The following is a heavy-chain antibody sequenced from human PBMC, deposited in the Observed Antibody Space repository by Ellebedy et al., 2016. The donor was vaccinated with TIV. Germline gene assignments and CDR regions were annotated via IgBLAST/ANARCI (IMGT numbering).Heavy chain of an antibody. V-gene: IGHV1-69*06. CDR1: GGTFSSYA. CDR3: ARAPDYYDSSGYYYDYYYYGMDV. Sequence: SVKVSXXASGGTFSSYAISWVRQAPGQGLEWMGRIIPIFGTANYAQKFQGRVMITADKSTSTAYMELSSLRSEDTAVYYCARAPDYYDSSGYYYDYYYYGMDVWGQGTTVTVSS. J-gene: IGHJ6*02. CDR2: IIPIFGTA. D-gene: IGHD3-22*01.